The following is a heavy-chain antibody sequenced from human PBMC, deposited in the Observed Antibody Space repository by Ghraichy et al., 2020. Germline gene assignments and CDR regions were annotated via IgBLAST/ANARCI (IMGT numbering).Heavy chain of an antibody. CDR1: GDFFSGGGYS. CDR3: ARGAHDYAFDY. V-gene: IGHV4-30-2*01. CDR2: IYYSGSF. J-gene: IGHJ4*02. Sequence: SETLSLTCGVTGDFFSGGGYSWSWIRQPPGKGLEWIGYIYYSGSFAYNPSLKSRVAISMDRSKNQFSLNLSSVTAADTAVYYCARGAHDYAFDYWGQGLQVVVSS. D-gene: IGHD4-17*01.